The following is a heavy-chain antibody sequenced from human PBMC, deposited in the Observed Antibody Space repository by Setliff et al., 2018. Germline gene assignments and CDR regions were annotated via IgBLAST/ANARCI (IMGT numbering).Heavy chain of an antibody. CDR2: IYTSGST. CDR1: GDPMSSRRYY. Sequence: PSETLSLTCTVSGDPMSSRRYYWAWIRQPAGKGLEWIGQIYTSGSTNYNPSLKSRLTISVDTSKNQFSLNLRSVTAADTAVYYCARGGTFRYFDYWGQGTPVTVSS. D-gene: IGHD5-12*01. V-gene: IGHV4-61*09. J-gene: IGHJ4*02. CDR3: ARGGTFRYFDY.